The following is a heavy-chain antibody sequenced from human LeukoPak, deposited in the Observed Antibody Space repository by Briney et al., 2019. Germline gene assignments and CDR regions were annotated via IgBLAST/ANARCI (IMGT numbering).Heavy chain of an antibody. J-gene: IGHJ4*02. CDR2: INHSRST. D-gene: IGHD3-10*01. V-gene: IGHV4-34*08. CDR3: AMSLRVSVYYFDY. Sequence: PSETLSLTCAAYGGTFSGYYRSWIRQPPGKGLEWIGEINHSRSTNYNPSLKSRVTISVDTSKIQLSLKLSCVTAADTAVYYCAMSLRVSVYYFDYWGQGTLVTVSS. CDR1: GGTFSGYY.